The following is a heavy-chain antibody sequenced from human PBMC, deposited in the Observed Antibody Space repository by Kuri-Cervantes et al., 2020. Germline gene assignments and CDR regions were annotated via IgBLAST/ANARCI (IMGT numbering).Heavy chain of an antibody. V-gene: IGHV7-4-1*02. Sequence: ASVKVSCKASGYTLTSYAMNWVRQAPGQGLEWMGWINTNTGNPTYAQGFTGRFVFSLDTSVSTAYLQISSLKAEDTAVYYCARVGFTMVRGVDLDYWGQGTLVTVSS. CDR2: INTNTGNP. J-gene: IGHJ4*02. CDR1: GYTLTSYA. CDR3: ARVGFTMVRGVDLDY. D-gene: IGHD3-10*01.